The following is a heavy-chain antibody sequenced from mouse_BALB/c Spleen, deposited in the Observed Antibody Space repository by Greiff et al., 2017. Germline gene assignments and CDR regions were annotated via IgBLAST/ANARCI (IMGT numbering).Heavy chain of an antibody. Sequence: EVMLVESGGGLVQPGGSRKLSCAASGFTFSSFGMHWVRQAPEKGLEWVAYISSGSSTIYYADTVKGRFTISRDNPKNTLFLQMTSLRSEDTAMYYCARHYYYGSSRYYFDYWGQGTTLTVSS. CDR3: ARHYYYGSSRYYFDY. CDR2: ISSGSSTI. J-gene: IGHJ2*01. D-gene: IGHD1-1*01. V-gene: IGHV5-17*02. CDR1: GFTFSSFG.